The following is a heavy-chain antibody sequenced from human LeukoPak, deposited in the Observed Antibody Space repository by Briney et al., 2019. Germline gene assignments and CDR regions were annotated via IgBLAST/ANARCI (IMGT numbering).Heavy chain of an antibody. D-gene: IGHD2-2*01. Sequence: GGSLRLSCAASGFTFSSYWMSWVRQAPGKGLEWVANIKQDGSEKYYVDSVKGRFTISRDNAKNSLYLQMNSLRAEDTAVYYCAREGYEYQLLFSYYYYYMDVWGKGTTVTASS. CDR2: IKQDGSEK. J-gene: IGHJ6*03. CDR3: AREGYEYQLLFSYYYYYMDV. V-gene: IGHV3-7*01. CDR1: GFTFSSYW.